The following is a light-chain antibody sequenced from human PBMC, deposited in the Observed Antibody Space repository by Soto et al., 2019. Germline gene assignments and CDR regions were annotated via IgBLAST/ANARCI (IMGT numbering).Light chain of an antibody. J-gene: IGKJ2*02. CDR1: QSLLHYNGFNY. Sequence: EIVMTQSPLSLPVTPGEPASISCRSSQSLLHYNGFNYLDWYLQKPGQSPQLLIYLGSNRASGVPDRFSGSGSGTAFALKISRVEAEDVGVYYCMQSLQSPRTFGQGTNLEIK. V-gene: IGKV2-28*01. CDR2: LGS. CDR3: MQSLQSPRT.